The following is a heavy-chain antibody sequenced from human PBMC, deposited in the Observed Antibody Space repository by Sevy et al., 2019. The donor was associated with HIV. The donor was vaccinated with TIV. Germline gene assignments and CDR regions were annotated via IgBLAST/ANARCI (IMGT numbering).Heavy chain of an antibody. CDR3: ARESGRIRSNSYYGMDV. V-gene: IGHV4-30-4*02. CDR2: IYYSGTT. CDR1: GAAISSGDSY. D-gene: IGHD1-26*01. Sequence: SETLSLTCTVSGAAISSGDSYWTWMRQSPGKGLEWIGFIYYSGTTVYNPSLRIRLIISLDMSKNQFSLHLSSVTAADTAVYYCARESGRIRSNSYYGMDVWGQGTTVTVSS. J-gene: IGHJ6*02.